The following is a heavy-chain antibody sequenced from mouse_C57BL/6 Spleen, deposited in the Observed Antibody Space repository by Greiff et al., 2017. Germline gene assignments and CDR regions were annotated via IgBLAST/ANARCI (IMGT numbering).Heavy chain of an antibody. D-gene: IGHD2-1*01. CDR2: IYPGDGDT. Sequence: VQLQQSGPELVKPGASVKISCKASGYAFSSSWMNWVKQRPGKGLEWIGRIYPGDGDTNYNGKFKGKATLTADKSSSTAYMQLSSLTSEDSAVYFCATGGNRFAYWGQGTLVTVSA. J-gene: IGHJ3*01. V-gene: IGHV1-82*01. CDR3: ATGGNRFAY. CDR1: GYAFSSSW.